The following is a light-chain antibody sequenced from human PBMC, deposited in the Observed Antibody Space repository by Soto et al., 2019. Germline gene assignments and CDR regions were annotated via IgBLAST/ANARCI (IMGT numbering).Light chain of an antibody. CDR3: QQYNNLTPWT. V-gene: IGKV3-15*01. Sequence: EIVMTQSPATLSVSPGERATLSCRASQSVSSNLAWYQQKPGQAPRLLIYDASTRATGVPARFSGGGSGTEVPLPISSLQSEDFAVYYCQQYNNLTPWTFGQGTKVEIK. CDR2: DAS. CDR1: QSVSSN. J-gene: IGKJ1*01.